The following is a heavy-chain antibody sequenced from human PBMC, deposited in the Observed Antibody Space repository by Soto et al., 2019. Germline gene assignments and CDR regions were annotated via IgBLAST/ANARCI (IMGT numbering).Heavy chain of an antibody. D-gene: IGHD3-22*01. V-gene: IGHV3-33*01. CDR3: ARDREYYYDSSGYYQNDAFDI. J-gene: IGHJ3*02. CDR2: IWYDGSNK. Sequence: LRLSCAASGFTFSSYGMHWVRQAPGKGLEWVAVIWYDGSNKYYADSVKGRFTISRDNSKNTLYLQMNSLRAEDTAVYYCARDREYYYDSSGYYQNDAFDIWGQGTMVTVSS. CDR1: GFTFSSYG.